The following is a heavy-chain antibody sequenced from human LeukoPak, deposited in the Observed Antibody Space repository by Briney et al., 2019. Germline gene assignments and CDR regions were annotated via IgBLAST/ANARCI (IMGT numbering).Heavy chain of an antibody. V-gene: IGHV4-61*02. CDR1: GGSISSGSYY. D-gene: IGHD3-22*01. CDR3: ARSTMIEENWLDP. J-gene: IGHJ5*02. Sequence: SQTLSLTCTVSGGSISSGSYYWSWIRQPAGKGLEWIGRIYTSGSTNYNPSLKSRVTISVDTSKNQFSLKLSSVTAADTAVYYCARSTMIEENWLDPWGQGTLVTVSS. CDR2: IYTSGST.